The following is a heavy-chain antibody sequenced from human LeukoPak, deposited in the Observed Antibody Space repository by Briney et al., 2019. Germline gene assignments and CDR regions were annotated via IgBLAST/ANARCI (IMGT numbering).Heavy chain of an antibody. Sequence: GGSLRLSCAASRFTFSIYEMNWVRQAPGKGLEWVSYISSSGSTIYYADSVKGRFTISRDNAKNSLYLQMNSLRVEDTAVYYYARRAITEGFDYWGQGTLVTVSS. CDR2: ISSSGSTI. V-gene: IGHV3-48*03. CDR1: RFTFSIYE. CDR3: ARRAITEGFDY. D-gene: IGHD1-14*01. J-gene: IGHJ4*02.